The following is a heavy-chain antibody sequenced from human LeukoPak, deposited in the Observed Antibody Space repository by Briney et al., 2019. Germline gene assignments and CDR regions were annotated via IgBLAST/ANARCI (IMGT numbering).Heavy chain of an antibody. CDR1: GFTFDDYA. CDR3: AKSPCGGDCYSFDY. Sequence: LPGGSLRLSCAASGFTFDDYAMHWVRQAPGKGLEWVSGISWNSGSIGYADSVKGRFTISRDNAKNSLYLQMNSLRAEDMALYYCAKSPCGGDCYSFDYWGQGTLVTVSS. D-gene: IGHD2-21*02. V-gene: IGHV3-9*03. CDR2: ISWNSGSI. J-gene: IGHJ4*02.